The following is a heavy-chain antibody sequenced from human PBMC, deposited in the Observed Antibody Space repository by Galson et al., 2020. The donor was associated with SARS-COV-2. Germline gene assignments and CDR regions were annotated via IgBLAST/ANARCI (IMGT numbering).Heavy chain of an antibody. D-gene: IGHD6-19*01. Sequence: SETLSLTCTVSGGSISSYYWSWIRQPPGKGLEWIGYIYYSGSTNYNPSLKSRVTISVDTSKNQFSLKLSSVTAADTAVYYCARGRWGWYAPFDYWGQGTLVTVSS. CDR3: ARGRWGWYAPFDY. V-gene: IGHV4-59*01. CDR2: IYYSGST. CDR1: GGSISSYY. J-gene: IGHJ4*02.